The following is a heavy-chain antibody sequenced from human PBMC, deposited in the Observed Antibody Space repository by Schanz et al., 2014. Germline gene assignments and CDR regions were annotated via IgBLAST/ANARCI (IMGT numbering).Heavy chain of an antibody. CDR1: GFTFSIYA. CDR2: ISSSSSTR. V-gene: IGHV3-48*01. J-gene: IGHJ6*03. D-gene: IGHD2-2*01. CDR3: ARVKYCTITRCYRTETEGIYYMDV. Sequence: EVHLVESGGGLVQPGGSLRLSCSASGFTFSIYAMHWVRQAPGKGLEWVSYISSSSSTRYYADSVKGRFTISRDNAKNSLYLQMNSLRAEDTAVYYCARVKYCTITRCYRTETEGIYYMDVWGKGTTVTVSS.